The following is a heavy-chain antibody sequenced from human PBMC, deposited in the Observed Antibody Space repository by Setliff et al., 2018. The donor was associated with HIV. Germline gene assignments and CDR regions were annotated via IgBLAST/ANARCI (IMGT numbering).Heavy chain of an antibody. Sequence: SETLSLTCTVSGGSISSNYWSWIRQPPGQGLEWIGYIYSSGSTNYNPSLKSRVTISVDTSKNLFALNLTSVTAADTAVYFCARGGYSYGFGRHRAYFQYWGQGTQVTVSS. CDR1: GGSISSNY. CDR3: ARGGYSYGFGRHRAYFQY. V-gene: IGHV4-59*01. CDR2: IYSSGST. D-gene: IGHD5-18*01. J-gene: IGHJ1*01.